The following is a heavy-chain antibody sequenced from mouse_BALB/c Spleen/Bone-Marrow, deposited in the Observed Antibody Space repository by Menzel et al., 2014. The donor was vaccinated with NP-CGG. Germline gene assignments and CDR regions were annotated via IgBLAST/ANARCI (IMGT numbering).Heavy chain of an antibody. Sequence: QVHVKQSGPELVRPGVSVKISCKGSGYTFTDYAMHWVKQSHAKSLEWIGVISTYSGNTNYNQKFKGEATMTVDKSSSTAYMELARLTSEDSAIYYCARGIYYDSTWFAYWGQGTLVTVSA. V-gene: IGHV1-67*01. D-gene: IGHD2-4*01. CDR3: ARGIYYDSTWFAY. CDR2: ISTYSGNT. CDR1: GYTFTDYA. J-gene: IGHJ3*01.